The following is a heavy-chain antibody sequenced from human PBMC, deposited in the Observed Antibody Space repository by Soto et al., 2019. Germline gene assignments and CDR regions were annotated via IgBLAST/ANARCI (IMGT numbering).Heavy chain of an antibody. CDR3: ARSRSADMIVVVTDAFDI. CDR1: GFTFSSYA. D-gene: IGHD3-22*01. J-gene: IGHJ3*02. V-gene: IGHV3-23*01. Sequence: GESLKISCAASGFTFSSYAMSWVRKAPGKGLEWVSAISGSGGSTYYADSVKGRFTISRDNSKNTLYLQMNSLRAEDTAVYYCARSRSADMIVVVTDAFDIWGQGTMVTVSS. CDR2: ISGSGGST.